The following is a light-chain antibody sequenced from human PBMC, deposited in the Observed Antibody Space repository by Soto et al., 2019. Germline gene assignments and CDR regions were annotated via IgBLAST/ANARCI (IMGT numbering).Light chain of an antibody. J-gene: IGKJ1*01. CDR2: GAS. V-gene: IGKV3-15*01. Sequence: EIVMTQSPATLSVSPGERATLSCRASQSISSNLAWYQQKPGQAPRLLIYGASTRATGIPASFSGSGSGTEFTLTISSLQSEDFAVYYCQQENSWPRTCGQGTKVEFK. CDR1: QSISSN. CDR3: QQENSWPRT.